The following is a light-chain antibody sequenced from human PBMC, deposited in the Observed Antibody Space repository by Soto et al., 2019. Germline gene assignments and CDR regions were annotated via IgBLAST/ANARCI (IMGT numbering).Light chain of an antibody. CDR3: AAWDDSLNGSYV. V-gene: IGLV1-44*01. J-gene: IGLJ1*01. Sequence: QSVLTQPPSTSGTPGQRVTISCSGSRSNIGSNTVTWYHQLPGTAPKLLIYSNNQRPSGVPDRFSGSKSGTSASLAISGLQSEDEADYYCAAWDDSLNGSYVFGTGTKVTVL. CDR2: SNN. CDR1: RSNIGSNT.